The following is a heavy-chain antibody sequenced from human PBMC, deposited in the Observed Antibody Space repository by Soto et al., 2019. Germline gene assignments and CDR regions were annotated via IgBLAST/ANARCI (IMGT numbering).Heavy chain of an antibody. Sequence: QVQRQESGPGLVKPAENLSLTCSVSGGSISNHYWSWIRQPPGKGLEWIGYIYYNGNTNYNPSLKSRVTMSVDTSRNQMSLKLTTVTAADTAVYYCTRANWFSEYWGQGTLVTVSS. CDR2: IYYNGNT. CDR3: TRANWFSEY. D-gene: IGHD7-27*01. J-gene: IGHJ4*02. CDR1: GGSISNHY. V-gene: IGHV4-59*11.